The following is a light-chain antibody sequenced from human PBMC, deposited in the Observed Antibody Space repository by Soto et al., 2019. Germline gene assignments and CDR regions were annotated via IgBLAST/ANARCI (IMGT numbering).Light chain of an antibody. CDR1: QSVSSSC. J-gene: IGKJ1*01. Sequence: EIVLSQSPSTLSLSPGERATLSCRASQSVSSSCLAWYQQKPGRAPRLLIYDASSRATGIPDRFSGSGSGTDFTLTISRLEPEDFAVYYCQQYDSSPTRTFGQGTKV. CDR2: DAS. CDR3: QQYDSSPTRT. V-gene: IGKV3-20*01.